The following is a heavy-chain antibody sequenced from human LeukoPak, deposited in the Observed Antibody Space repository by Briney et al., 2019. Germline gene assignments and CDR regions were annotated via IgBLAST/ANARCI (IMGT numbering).Heavy chain of an antibody. D-gene: IGHD1-26*01. CDR1: RFAFHNYA. J-gene: IGHJ4*02. Sequence: GGSLRLSCAASRFAFHNYAMTWIRQAPERGLEWVSSISVDGGDIKYTDSAKGRFTISRDNSKNTLYLQMNSLRAGDTAVYFCARDRAPNGSYKTLDYWGQGTLVTVSS. CDR3: ARDRAPNGSYKTLDY. CDR2: ISVDGGDI. V-gene: IGHV3-23*01.